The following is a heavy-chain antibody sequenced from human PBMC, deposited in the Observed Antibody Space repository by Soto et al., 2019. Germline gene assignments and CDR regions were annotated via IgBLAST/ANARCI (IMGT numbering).Heavy chain of an antibody. D-gene: IGHD4-17*01. J-gene: IGHJ4*02. CDR3: LTDPGEYETF. CDR1: GITFINAW. V-gene: IGHV3-15*01. CDR2: IKRTANAETP. Sequence: EQQLVESGGGLVKPGESIRLSCAVSGITFINAWMSWVRQAPGKGLEWVARIKRTANAETPDYAAPVKGRFIISRDDSNNMLYLQMKKLKAEDTAVYYCLTDPGEYETFWGQGTLVTVSS.